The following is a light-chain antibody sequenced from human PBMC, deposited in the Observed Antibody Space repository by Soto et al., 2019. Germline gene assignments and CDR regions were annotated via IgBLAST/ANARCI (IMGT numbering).Light chain of an antibody. CDR2: GAS. CDR1: QTVTNRY. Sequence: EIVLTQSPGTLSLSPGERATLSFRASQTVTNRYLAWYQQKPGQAPRLLIFGASIRDTGIPDRFSGSGSGTDFTLTISRLESEDFAVYYCQQYGGSPGTFGQGTKVDIK. CDR3: QQYGGSPGT. J-gene: IGKJ1*01. V-gene: IGKV3-20*01.